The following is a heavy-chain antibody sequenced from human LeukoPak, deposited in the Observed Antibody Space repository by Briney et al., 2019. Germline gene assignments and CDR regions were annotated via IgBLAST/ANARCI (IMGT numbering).Heavy chain of an antibody. J-gene: IGHJ4*02. CDR2: IHYSGST. V-gene: IGHV4-39*01. CDR1: GGSIDNSHYS. CDR3: VRLAIGLIDF. Sequence: PSETLSLTCTISGGSIDNSHYSWGWIRQPPGEGLEWIASIHYSGSTHYNPSLKSRVTISVDTSKNQFSLKLSSVTAADTAVYYCVRLAIGLIDFWGQGTLVTVSS.